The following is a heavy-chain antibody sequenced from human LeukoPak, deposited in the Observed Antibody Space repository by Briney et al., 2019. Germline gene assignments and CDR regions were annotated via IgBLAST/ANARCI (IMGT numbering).Heavy chain of an antibody. CDR3: ARGRADYYGSGNHEYYYYYYMDV. D-gene: IGHD3-10*01. CDR2: INPNSGGT. J-gene: IGHJ6*03. CDR1: GYTFSDYY. Sequence: ASVKVSCKTSGYTFSDYYIHWVRQAPGQGLEWMGWINPNSGGTNYAQKFQGRVTMTRDMSTSTVYMEVSSLRSEDTAVYYCARGRADYYGSGNHEYYYYYYMDVWGKGTTVTVSS. V-gene: IGHV1-2*02.